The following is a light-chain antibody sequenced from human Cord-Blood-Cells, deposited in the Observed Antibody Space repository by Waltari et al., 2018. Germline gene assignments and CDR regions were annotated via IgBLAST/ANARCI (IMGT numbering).Light chain of an antibody. CDR1: SSDVGGYND. CDR3: SSYTSSSTGV. V-gene: IGLV2-14*03. CDR2: DVS. J-gene: IGLJ3*02. Sequence: QSALTQPASVSGSPGQSITISCTGTSSDVGGYNDVAWNQQHPGKAPTLMIYDVSKRPSGVYNRFSGSKAGNTASLTISGLQAEYEADYYCSSYTSSSTGVFGGGTKLTVL.